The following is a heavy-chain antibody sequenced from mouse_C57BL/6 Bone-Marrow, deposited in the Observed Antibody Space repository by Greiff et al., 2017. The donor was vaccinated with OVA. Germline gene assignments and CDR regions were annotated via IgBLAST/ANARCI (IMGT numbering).Heavy chain of an antibody. V-gene: IGHV8-8*01. CDR1: GFSLSTFGMG. CDR3: ARIATAQATYAMDY. CDR2: IWWDDDK. D-gene: IGHD3-2*02. Sequence: QVQLQQSGPGILQPSQTLSLTCSFSGFSLSTFGMGVGWIRQPSGKGLEWLAHIWWDDDKYYNPALKSRLTISKDTSKNQVFLKIANVDTADTATYYCARIATAQATYAMDYWGQGTSVTVSS. J-gene: IGHJ4*01.